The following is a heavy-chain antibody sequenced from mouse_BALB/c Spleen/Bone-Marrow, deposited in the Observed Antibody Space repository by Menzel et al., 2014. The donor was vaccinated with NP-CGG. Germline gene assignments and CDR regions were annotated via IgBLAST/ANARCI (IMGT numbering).Heavy chain of an antibody. CDR3: TRSGGENALDF. V-gene: IGHV5-9-1*01. Sequence: EVKLVESGGGLVKPGGSLKLSCAASGFTFSDYAMSWVRLTPEKRLEWVATISSGGRYTYYIDSVKGRLTISGDNAKNTLYLQMSSLRSEDTAMFYCTRSGGENALDFWGQGTSVTVSS. J-gene: IGHJ4*01. CDR1: GFTFSDYA. CDR2: ISSGGRYT.